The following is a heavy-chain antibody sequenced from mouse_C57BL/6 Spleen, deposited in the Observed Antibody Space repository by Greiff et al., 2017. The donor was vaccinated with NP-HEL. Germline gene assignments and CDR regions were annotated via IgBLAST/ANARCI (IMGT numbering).Heavy chain of an antibody. CDR2: ISDGGSYT. Sequence: DVMLVESGGGLVKPGGSLKLSCAASGFTFSSYAMSWVRQTPEKRLEWVATISDGGSYTYYPDNVKGRFTISRDNAKNNLYLQMSHLKSEDTAMYYCARDQNNYDAMDYWGQGTSVTVSS. D-gene: IGHD5-1-1*01. CDR1: GFTFSSYA. J-gene: IGHJ4*01. CDR3: ARDQNNYDAMDY. V-gene: IGHV5-4*01.